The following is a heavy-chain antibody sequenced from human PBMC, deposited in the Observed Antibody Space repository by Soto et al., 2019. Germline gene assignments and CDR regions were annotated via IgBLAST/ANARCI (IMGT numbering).Heavy chain of an antibody. J-gene: IGHJ4*02. D-gene: IGHD4-17*01. Sequence: GGSLRLSCAASGFTVSSNYMSWVRQAPGKGLEWVSVIYSGGSTYYADSVKGRFTISRDNSKNTLYLQMNSLRAEDTAVYYCARDPHTKVRREDYSGQGILVTVS. CDR1: GFTVSSNY. CDR3: ARDPHTKVRREDY. V-gene: IGHV3-66*01. CDR2: IYSGGST.